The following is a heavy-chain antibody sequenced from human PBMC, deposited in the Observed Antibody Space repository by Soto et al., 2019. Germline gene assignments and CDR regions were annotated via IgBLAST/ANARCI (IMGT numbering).Heavy chain of an antibody. V-gene: IGHV1-3*01. Sequence: ASVKVSCKASGYTFISYAIHWVRQAPGQRLEWMGWINAGNGNTKYSQKFQGRVTITRDTSASTAYMELTSLRSEVTAVYYCARELQGLYYFDYWGQGTLVTVSS. J-gene: IGHJ4*02. D-gene: IGHD2-15*01. CDR2: INAGNGNT. CDR3: ARELQGLYYFDY. CDR1: GYTFISYA.